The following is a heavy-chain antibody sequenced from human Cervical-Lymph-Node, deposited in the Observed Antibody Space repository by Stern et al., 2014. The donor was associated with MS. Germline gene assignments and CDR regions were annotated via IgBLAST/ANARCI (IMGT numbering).Heavy chain of an antibody. CDR3: ARGLLGSENAFDI. CDR2: ISAYNGYT. Sequence: QMQLVQSGVEVKKPGASVKVSFKASGYTFTSYGISWVRQAPGQGLEWMGWISAYNGYTNYAQKSQGGVTMTPDTSTSTAYMELRSLRSDDTAVYYCARGLLGSENAFDIWGQGTMVTVSS. V-gene: IGHV1-18*01. J-gene: IGHJ3*02. D-gene: IGHD2-15*01. CDR1: GYTFTSYG.